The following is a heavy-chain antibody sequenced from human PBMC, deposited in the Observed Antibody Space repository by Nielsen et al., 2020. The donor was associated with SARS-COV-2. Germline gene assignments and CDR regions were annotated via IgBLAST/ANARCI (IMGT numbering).Heavy chain of an antibody. CDR2: ISWNSGSI. CDR3: AKDSTAAFDWYDY. V-gene: IGHV3-9*01. D-gene: IGHD3-9*01. Sequence: GGSLRLSCAASGFTFDDYAMHWVRQAPGKGLEWVSGISWNSGSIGYADSVKGRFTISRDNAKNSLYLQMNSLRAEDTALYYCAKDSTAAFDWYDYWGQGTLVTVSS. J-gene: IGHJ4*02. CDR1: GFTFDDYA.